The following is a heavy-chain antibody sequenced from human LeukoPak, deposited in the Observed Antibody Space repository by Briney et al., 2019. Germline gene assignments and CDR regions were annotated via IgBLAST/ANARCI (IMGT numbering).Heavy chain of an antibody. Sequence: SETLSLTCTVSGASNSSYYWSWMRQPPGKGLEWIGCISYSGSTNYNPSLKSRVTISVDTSKNQFSLKLSSVTAADTAVYYCARGGDDFWSGPYYFDYWGQGTLVTVSS. CDR3: ARGGDDFWSGPYYFDY. CDR2: ISYSGST. D-gene: IGHD3-3*01. V-gene: IGHV4-59*08. J-gene: IGHJ4*02. CDR1: GASNSSYY.